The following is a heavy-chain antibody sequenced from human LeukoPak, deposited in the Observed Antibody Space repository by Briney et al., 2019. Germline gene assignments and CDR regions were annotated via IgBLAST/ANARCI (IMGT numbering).Heavy chain of an antibody. D-gene: IGHD3-10*01. CDR2: IHYSGST. V-gene: IGHV4-59*11. CDR3: ARDPITMVRGVADWYFDL. CDR1: GGSISSHY. Sequence: SETLSLTCTVSGGSISSHYWSWIRQPPGKRLEWIGYIHYSGSTNYNPSLKSRITISVDTSKTQFSLKLSSVTAADTAVYYCARDPITMVRGVADWYFDLWGRGTLVTVSS. J-gene: IGHJ2*01.